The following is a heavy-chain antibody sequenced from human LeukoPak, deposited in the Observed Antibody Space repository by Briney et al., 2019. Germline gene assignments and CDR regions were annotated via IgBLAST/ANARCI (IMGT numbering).Heavy chain of an antibody. J-gene: IGHJ4*02. CDR1: GFTFSSYG. Sequence: TGGSLRLSCAASGFTFSSYGMSWVRQAPGKGLEWVSAISGSGGSTYYADSVRGRFTISRDNSKNTLYLQMNSLRADDTAVYYCVKDHGWLLYSWGQGTLVTVSS. D-gene: IGHD3-9*01. CDR2: ISGSGGST. CDR3: VKDHGWLLYS. V-gene: IGHV3-23*01.